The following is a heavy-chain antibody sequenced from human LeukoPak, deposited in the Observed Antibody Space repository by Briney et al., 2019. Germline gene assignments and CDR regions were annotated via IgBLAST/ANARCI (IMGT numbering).Heavy chain of an antibody. CDR1: GFTFSSYA. Sequence: GGSLRLSCAASGFTFSSYAMSWVRQAPGKGLEWVSGISGSDGSTNYADSVKGRFTISRENSKNTLYLQMNSLRAADTAVYYCALMRGYSGYDLDKWGQGTLVTVSS. CDR2: ISGSDGST. CDR3: ALMRGYSGYDLDK. J-gene: IGHJ4*02. D-gene: IGHD5-12*01. V-gene: IGHV3-23*01.